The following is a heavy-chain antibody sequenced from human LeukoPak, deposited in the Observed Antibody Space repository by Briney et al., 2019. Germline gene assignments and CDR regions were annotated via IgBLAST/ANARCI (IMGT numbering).Heavy chain of an antibody. V-gene: IGHV4-39*01. CDR1: GGSISSSSYY. CDR2: IYYSGST. CDR3: ARGPCSSWYGCDAFDI. D-gene: IGHD6-13*01. Sequence: SETLSLTCTVSGGSISSSSYYWGWIRQPPGKGLEWIGSIYYSGSTYYNPSLKSRVTISVDTSKNQFSLKLSSVTAADTAVYYCARGPCSSWYGCDAFDIWGQGTMVTVSS. J-gene: IGHJ3*02.